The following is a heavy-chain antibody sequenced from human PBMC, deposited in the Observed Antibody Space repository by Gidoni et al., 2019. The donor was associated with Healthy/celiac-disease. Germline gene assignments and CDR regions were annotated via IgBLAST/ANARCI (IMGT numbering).Heavy chain of an antibody. CDR1: GFTFSSYE. Sequence: EVQLVESGGGLVQPGGSLRLSCAASGFTFSSYEMNWVRQAPGKGLGWVSYISSSGSTIYYADSVKGRFTISRDNAKNSLYLQMNSLRAEDTAVYYCARVTYMSSGSYYTHYYYYGMDVWGQGTTVTVSS. CDR2: ISSSGSTI. V-gene: IGHV3-48*03. J-gene: IGHJ6*02. D-gene: IGHD3-10*01. CDR3: ARVTYMSSGSYYTHYYYYGMDV.